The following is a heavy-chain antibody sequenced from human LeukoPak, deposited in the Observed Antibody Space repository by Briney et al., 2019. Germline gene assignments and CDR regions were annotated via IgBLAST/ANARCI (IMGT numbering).Heavy chain of an antibody. CDR2: IYYSGST. D-gene: IGHD3-9*01. J-gene: IGHJ4*02. Sequence: TSETLSLTCTVSGGSISSYYWSWIRQPPGKGLEWIGYIYYSGSTNYNPSLKSRVTISVDTSKNQFSLKLSSVTAADTAVYYCARVQRRGLRYFDWAVGYYFDYWGQGTLVAVSS. CDR3: ARVQRRGLRYFDWAVGYYFDY. CDR1: GGSISSYY. V-gene: IGHV4-59*01.